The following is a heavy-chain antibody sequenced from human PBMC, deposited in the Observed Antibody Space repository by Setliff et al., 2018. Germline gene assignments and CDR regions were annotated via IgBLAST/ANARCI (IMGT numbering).Heavy chain of an antibody. CDR1: GGTFSSYA. Sequence: SVKVSCKASGGTFSSYAISWVRQAPGQGLEWMGGIFPIFGSTNYAQKFQDRVTITADESTSTAYMDLSSLTSDDTAIYYCARGGGSYRAGNSRPTYWFDPWGQGTLVTVSS. D-gene: IGHD2-21*01. CDR2: IFPIFGST. CDR3: ARGGGSYRAGNSRPTYWFDP. J-gene: IGHJ5*02. V-gene: IGHV1-69*13.